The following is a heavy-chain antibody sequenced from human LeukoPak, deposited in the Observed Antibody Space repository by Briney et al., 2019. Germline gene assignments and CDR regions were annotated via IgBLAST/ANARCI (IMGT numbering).Heavy chain of an antibody. D-gene: IGHD5-12*01. CDR3: ARDRYSGYDGFGAFDI. Sequence: SETLSLTCTVSGGSISSYYWSWIRQPPGKGLEWIGFIYYRGSTNYNPSLESRVTISVDASKNRFSLKLSSVTAADTAVYYCARDRYSGYDGFGAFDIWGQGTMVTVSS. CDR1: GGSISSYY. CDR2: IYYRGST. V-gene: IGHV4-59*01. J-gene: IGHJ3*02.